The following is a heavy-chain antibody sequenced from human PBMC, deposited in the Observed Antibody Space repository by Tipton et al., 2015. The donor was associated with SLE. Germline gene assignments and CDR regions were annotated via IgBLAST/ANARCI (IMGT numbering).Heavy chain of an antibody. CDR2: IYYNGDT. V-gene: IGHV4-59*11. D-gene: IGHD1/OR15-1a*01. J-gene: IGHJ3*02. Sequence: LRLSCSVSGAFLISHYWSWFRQPPGKGLEWIGYIYYNGDTNYNPSLKSRVAISIDTSRKQFSLKLTSVTAADTAVYYCARGRNSWNNEAFHIWGQGTMVTVSS. CDR3: ARGRNSWNNEAFHI. CDR1: GAFLISHY.